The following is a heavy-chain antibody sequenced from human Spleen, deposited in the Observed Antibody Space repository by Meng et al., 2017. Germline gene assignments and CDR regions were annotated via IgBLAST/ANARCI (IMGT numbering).Heavy chain of an antibody. CDR2: VYYGGGT. J-gene: IGHJ2*01. D-gene: IGHD2/OR15-2a*01. CDR3: AGDNTSPGYFDL. V-gene: IGHV4-39*07. Sequence: SETLSLTCTVSGGSISSGTDHWGWIRQPPGNGLESIGTVYYGGGTYYNPSLKSRVAMSVDTSKNRFSLKLTSVTPADAAVYYCAGDNTSPGYFDLWGRGTLVTVSS. CDR1: GGSISSGTDH.